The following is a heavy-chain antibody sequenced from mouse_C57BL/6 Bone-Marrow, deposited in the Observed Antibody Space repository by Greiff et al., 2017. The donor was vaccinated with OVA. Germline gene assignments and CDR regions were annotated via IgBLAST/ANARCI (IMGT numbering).Heavy chain of an antibody. J-gene: IGHJ1*03. V-gene: IGHV5-16*01. CDR3: ARKWDPYWYFDV. CDR1: GFTFSDYY. D-gene: IGHD1-3*01. CDR2: INYDGSST. Sequence: LQQSEGGLVQPGSSMKLSCTASGFTFSDYYMAWVRQVPEKGLEWVANINYDGSSTYYLDSLKSRFIISRDNAKNILYLQMSSLKSEDTATYYCARKWDPYWYFDVWGTGTTVTVSS.